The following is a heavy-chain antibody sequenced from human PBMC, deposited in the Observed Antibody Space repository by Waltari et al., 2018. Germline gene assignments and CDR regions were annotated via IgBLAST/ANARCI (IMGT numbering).Heavy chain of an antibody. J-gene: IGHJ5*02. V-gene: IGHV3-74*01. CDR2: INSDGSNT. CDR1: GFTFTSQW. CDR3: AGGPQSGASSAWYGWFDP. Sequence: EVQLVESGGNLVQPGGSLSLSCAASGFTFTSQWMHWVRQAPGKGLVWVSRINSDGSNTRYADSVKGRFTISRDNAKNTLYLEMNSLRAEDTAVYFCAGGPQSGASSAWYGWFDPWGQGTLVTVSS. D-gene: IGHD6-13*01.